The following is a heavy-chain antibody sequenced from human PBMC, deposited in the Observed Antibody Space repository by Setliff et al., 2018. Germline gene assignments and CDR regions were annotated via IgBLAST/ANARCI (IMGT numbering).Heavy chain of an antibody. V-gene: IGHV4-59*11. CDR2: ISNRGST. CDR3: ALSDHYPFYYDY. CDR1: GDYISSQY. Sequence: PSETLSLTCTVSGDYISSQYWSWIRQPPGKGLEWIGYISNRGSTDYNPSLESRVTISEDTSRSQFSLKLTSVTTADTAVYYCALSDHYPFYYDYWGLGTLVTVSS. D-gene: IGHD3-3*01. J-gene: IGHJ4*02.